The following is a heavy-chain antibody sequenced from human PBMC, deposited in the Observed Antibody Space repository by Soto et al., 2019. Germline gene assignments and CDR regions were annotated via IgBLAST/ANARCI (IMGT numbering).Heavy chain of an antibody. J-gene: IGHJ4*02. V-gene: IGHV4-4*07. CDR3: ARGPGGFGDFSLDY. CDR1: GGSINHYY. CDR2: IYSGGST. Sequence: PSETLSLTCAVSGGSINHYYWSWIRQPAGKGLEWIGRIYSGGSTNYNPSLKSRVTMSVDTSKNQFSLNLNSVTAADTAIHFCARGPGGFGDFSLDYWGQGTLVTVSS. D-gene: IGHD3-10*01.